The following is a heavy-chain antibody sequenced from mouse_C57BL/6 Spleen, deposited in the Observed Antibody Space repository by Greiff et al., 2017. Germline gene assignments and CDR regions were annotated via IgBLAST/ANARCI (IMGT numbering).Heavy chain of an antibody. Sequence: VQLQQSGPELVKPGASVKISCKASGYSFTGYYMNWVKQSPEKSLEWIGEINPSTGGTTYNQKFKAKATVTVDKSSSTAYMQLKSLTSEDSAVYYCALGAMDYWGQGTSVTVSS. J-gene: IGHJ4*01. V-gene: IGHV1-42*01. CDR2: INPSTGGT. CDR1: GYSFTGYY. CDR3: ALGAMDY.